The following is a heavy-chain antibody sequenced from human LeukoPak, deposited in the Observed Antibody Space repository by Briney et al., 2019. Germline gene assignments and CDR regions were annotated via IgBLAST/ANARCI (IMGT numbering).Heavy chain of an antibody. CDR2: IRYDGSNK. D-gene: IGHD2-15*01. J-gene: IGHJ4*02. Sequence: GGPLRLSCAASGFTFSSYGMHWVRQAPGKGLEWVAFIRYDGSNKYYADSVKGRFTISRDNPKNTLYLQMNSLRAEDTAVYYCASIVVVAADAKNDYWGQGTLVTVSS. V-gene: IGHV3-30*02. CDR1: GFTFSSYG. CDR3: ASIVVVAADAKNDY.